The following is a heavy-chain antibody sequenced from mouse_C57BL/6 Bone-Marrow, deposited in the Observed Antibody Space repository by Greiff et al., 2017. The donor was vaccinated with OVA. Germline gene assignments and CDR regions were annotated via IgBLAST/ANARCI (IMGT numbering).Heavy chain of an antibody. CDR1: GFTFSDYG. CDR3: ARPWGNYFWYFDV. Sequence: EVKLVESGGGLVKPGGSLKLSCAASGFTFSDYGMHWVRQAPEKGLEWVAYISSGSSTFYSADTVKGRFTISRDNAKNTLFLQMTSLRSEDTAMYYCARPWGNYFWYFDVWGTGTTVTVSS. CDR2: ISSGSSTF. D-gene: IGHD2-1*01. J-gene: IGHJ1*03. V-gene: IGHV5-17*01.